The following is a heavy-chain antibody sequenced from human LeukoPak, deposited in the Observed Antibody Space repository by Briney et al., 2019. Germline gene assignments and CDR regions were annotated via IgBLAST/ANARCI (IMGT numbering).Heavy chain of an antibody. V-gene: IGHV3-23*01. CDR2: IIGRVGNT. J-gene: IGHJ5*02. CDR1: GFTFSSYA. Sequence: GGSLRLSCAASGFTFSSYAMSGGREAPGEGLEWVSAIIGRVGNTYSPASGKARFTISRDNPKNPLYLQMTTLRAEDTPVYYCAKDPPAIASPEYNWFDPWGQGTLVTVSS. CDR3: AKDPPAIASPEYNWFDP. D-gene: IGHD2-21*01.